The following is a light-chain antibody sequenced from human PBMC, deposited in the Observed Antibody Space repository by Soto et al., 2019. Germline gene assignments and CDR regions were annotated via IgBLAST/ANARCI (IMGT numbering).Light chain of an antibody. Sequence: QSALTQPASVSGSPGQSITISCTGTSSDVGGYNYVSWYQQHPARAPKLMIYDVSNRPSGVSNRFSGSKSGNTASLTISGLQAEDEADYYCNSYTSSSTVVFGGGTKLTVL. J-gene: IGLJ2*01. CDR2: DVS. CDR3: NSYTSSSTVV. V-gene: IGLV2-14*03. CDR1: SSDVGGYNY.